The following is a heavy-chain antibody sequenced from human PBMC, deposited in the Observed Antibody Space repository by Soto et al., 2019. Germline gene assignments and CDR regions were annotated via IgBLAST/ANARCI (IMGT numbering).Heavy chain of an antibody. D-gene: IGHD3-10*02. J-gene: IGHJ3*02. Sequence: GQSEKSSGEGCGGRVGSYWRGWVRQMPGKGLEWMGIIYPGDSDTRYSPSFQGQVTISADKSISTAYLQWSSLKASDTAVYYCARRGYYVVLDSWGQGTMVTVSS. CDR3: ARRGYYVVLDS. V-gene: IGHV5-51*01. CDR1: GGRVGSYW. CDR2: IYPGDSDT.